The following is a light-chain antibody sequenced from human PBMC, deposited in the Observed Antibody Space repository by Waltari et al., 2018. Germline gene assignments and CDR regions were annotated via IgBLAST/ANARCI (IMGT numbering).Light chain of an antibody. CDR3: QQYNNWPPLLT. CDR2: GAS. Sequence: EIVMTQSPATLSVSPGERATLSCRASQSVSSNLAWYQQKPGQAPRPLIYGASTRATGIPARFSGSGSGTEFTLTISSMQSEDFAVYYCQQYNNWPPLLTFGGGTKVEIK. CDR1: QSVSSN. V-gene: IGKV3-15*01. J-gene: IGKJ4*01.